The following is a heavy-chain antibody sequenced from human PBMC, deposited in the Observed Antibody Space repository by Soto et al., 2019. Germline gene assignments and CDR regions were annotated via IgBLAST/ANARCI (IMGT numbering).Heavy chain of an antibody. Sequence: SETLSLTCAVSGASISGSYYYWAWLRQSPGKGPEWIVSVFYTAFTSYNPSLESSVSVSVETSKNQFYLNLSAVTAADTAVYYCDTSQKGYNWNYFDQCRQGHMVIVSS. CDR1: GASISGSYYY. D-gene: IGHD1-20*01. CDR2: VFYTAFT. V-gene: IGHV4-39*01. CDR3: DTSQKGYNWNYFDQ. J-gene: IGHJ4*02.